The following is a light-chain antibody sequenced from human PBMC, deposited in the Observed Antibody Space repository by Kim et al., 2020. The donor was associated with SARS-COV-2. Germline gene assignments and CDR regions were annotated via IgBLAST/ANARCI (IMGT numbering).Light chain of an antibody. CDR3: QETYSTPLT. J-gene: IGKJ4*01. Sequence: DIQMTQSPSSLSASVGDRVTITCRASQSISTYLNWYQQKPGKAPKLLIYTASSLQSGVPSRFSGSGSGTDFILTIRSLQPEDFASYYCQETYSTPLTFGGGTKVDIK. V-gene: IGKV1-39*01. CDR2: TAS. CDR1: QSISTY.